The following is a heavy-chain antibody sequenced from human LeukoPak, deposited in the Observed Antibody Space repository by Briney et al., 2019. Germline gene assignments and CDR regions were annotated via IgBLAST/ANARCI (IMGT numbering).Heavy chain of an antibody. D-gene: IGHD4-23*01. V-gene: IGHV4-30-2*01. J-gene: IGHJ6*03. CDR3: ARGHPSTVVTPLGVYYYYYMDV. Sequence: SQTLSLTCTVSGGSISSGGYSWSWIRQPPGKGLEWIGEINHSGSTNYNPSLKSRVTISVDTSKNQFSLKLSSVTAADTAVYYCARGHPSTVVTPLGVYYYYYMDVWGKGTTVTVSS. CDR1: GGSISSGGYS. CDR2: INHSGST.